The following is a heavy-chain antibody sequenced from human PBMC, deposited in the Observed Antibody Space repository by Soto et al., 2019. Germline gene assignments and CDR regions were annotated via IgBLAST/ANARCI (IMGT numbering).Heavy chain of an antibody. V-gene: IGHV3-30-3*01. CDR1: GFTFSSYA. Sequence: GGSLRLSCAASGFTFSSYAMHWVRQAPGKGLEWVAVISYDGSNKYYADSVKGRFTISRDNSKNTLYLQMNSLRAEDTAVYYCAREGVSTVVSAEYFQHWGQGTLVTVSS. CDR2: ISYDGSNK. J-gene: IGHJ1*01. CDR3: AREGVSTVVSAEYFQH. D-gene: IGHD4-17*01.